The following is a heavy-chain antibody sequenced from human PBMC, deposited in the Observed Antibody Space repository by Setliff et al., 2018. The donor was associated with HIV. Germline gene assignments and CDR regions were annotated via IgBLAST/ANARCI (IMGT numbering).Heavy chain of an antibody. Sequence: SETLSLTCTVSGDSISSYSWNWIRQPPGKGLEWIGYIYSSGSTNYNPSLKSRVTLSADESKNQFSLKLNSVTAADTAVYFCARRAVQDGTVTSSNWFESWGQGTLVTVSS. CDR1: GDSISSYS. CDR2: IYSSGST. V-gene: IGHV4-4*09. J-gene: IGHJ5*01. D-gene: IGHD1-7*01. CDR3: ARRAVQDGTVTSSNWFES.